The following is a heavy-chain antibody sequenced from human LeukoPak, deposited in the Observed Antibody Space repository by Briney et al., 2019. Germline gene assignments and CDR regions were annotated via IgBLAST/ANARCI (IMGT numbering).Heavy chain of an antibody. D-gene: IGHD2-2*01. V-gene: IGHV3-30*01. Sequence: GGSLRLSCPASGFTFSSYAMHWVRQAPGKGLEWVAVISYDGSNKYYADSVKGRFTISRDNSKNTLYLQMNSLRAEDTAVYYCARGQVVPAYNWFDPWGQGTLVTVSS. J-gene: IGHJ5*02. CDR3: ARGQVVPAYNWFDP. CDR2: ISYDGSNK. CDR1: GFTFSSYA.